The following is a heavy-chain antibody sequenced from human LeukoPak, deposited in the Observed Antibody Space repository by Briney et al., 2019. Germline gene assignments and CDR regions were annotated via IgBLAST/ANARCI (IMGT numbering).Heavy chain of an antibody. CDR2: IIPIFATA. CDR3: ARGPITTRSHFDY. J-gene: IGHJ4*02. Sequence: SVKVSCKASGGTFSSYAISWVRQAPGQGLERMGGIIPIFATANYAQKFQGRVTITADESTSTAYMELSSLRSEDTAVYYCARGPITTRSHFDYWGQGTLVTVSS. D-gene: IGHD3-22*01. V-gene: IGHV1-69*13. CDR1: GGTFSSYA.